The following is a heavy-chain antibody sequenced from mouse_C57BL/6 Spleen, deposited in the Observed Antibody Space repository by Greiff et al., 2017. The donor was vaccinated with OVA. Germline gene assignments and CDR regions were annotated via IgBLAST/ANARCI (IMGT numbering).Heavy chain of an antibody. CDR1: GYSITSGYY. CDR3: ARELALDYFDD. V-gene: IGHV3-6*01. Sequence: ESGPGLVKPSQSLSLTCSVTGYSITSGYYWNWIRQFPGNKLEWMGYISYDGSNNYNPSLKNRISITRDTSKNQFFLKLTYVTTEDTATYYCARELALDYFDDWGQGTTLTVSS. CDR2: ISYDGSN. J-gene: IGHJ2*01.